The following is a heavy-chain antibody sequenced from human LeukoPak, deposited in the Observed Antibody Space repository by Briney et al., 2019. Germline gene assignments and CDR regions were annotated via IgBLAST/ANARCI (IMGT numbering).Heavy chain of an antibody. D-gene: IGHD3-3*01. CDR2: ISGSGGST. CDR1: GFTFSSYA. CDR3: ARVVADYDFWSGYYRLNWFDP. Sequence: TGGSLRLSCAASGFTFSSYAMSWVRQAPGKGLEWVSAISGSGGSTYYADSVKGRFTISRDNSKNTLYLQMNSLRAEDTAVYYCARVVADYDFWSGYYRLNWFDPWGQGTLVTVSS. J-gene: IGHJ5*02. V-gene: IGHV3-23*01.